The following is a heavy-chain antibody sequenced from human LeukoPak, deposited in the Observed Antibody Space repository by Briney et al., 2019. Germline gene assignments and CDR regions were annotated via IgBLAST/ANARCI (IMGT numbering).Heavy chain of an antibody. CDR2: IWYDGSNK. Sequence: GRSLRLSCAASGFTFSSYGMHWVRQAPGKGLEWVAVIWYDGSNKYYADSVKGRFTISRDNSKNTLYLQMNSLRAEDPAVYYCAKEGMVRGVNDVWGKGTTVTVSS. CDR1: GFTFSSYG. J-gene: IGHJ6*04. V-gene: IGHV3-33*06. D-gene: IGHD3-10*01. CDR3: AKEGMVRGVNDV.